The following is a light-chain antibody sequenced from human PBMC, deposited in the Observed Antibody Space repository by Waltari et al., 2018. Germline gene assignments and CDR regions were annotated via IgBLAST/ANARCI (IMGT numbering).Light chain of an antibody. V-gene: IGLV2-14*01. CDR3: SSYTSSSTLDVV. Sequence: QSALTQPASVSGSPGQSITSPCTGTRRDVGAYNYVSWYQQHPGRAPELMIYDVSNRPSGVSNRFSGSKSGNTASLTISGLQAEDEADYYCSSYTSSSTLDVVFGGGTKLTVL. J-gene: IGLJ2*01. CDR1: RRDVGAYNY. CDR2: DVS.